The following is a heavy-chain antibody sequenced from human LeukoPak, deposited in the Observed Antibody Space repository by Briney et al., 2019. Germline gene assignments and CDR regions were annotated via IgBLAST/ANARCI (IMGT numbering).Heavy chain of an antibody. J-gene: IGHJ1*01. CDR3: ASTDYYDSSGYYYEYFFQH. CDR2: ISSSGSTI. V-gene: IGHV3-11*01. D-gene: IGHD3-22*01. CDR1: GFTFSDYY. Sequence: PGGSLRLSCAASGFTFSDYYMSWIRQAPGKGLEWVSYISSSGSTIYYAASVKGRLTISRDNAKNSLYLQMNSLGAEDTAVYYCASTDYYDSSGYYYEYFFQHWGQGTLVTVSS.